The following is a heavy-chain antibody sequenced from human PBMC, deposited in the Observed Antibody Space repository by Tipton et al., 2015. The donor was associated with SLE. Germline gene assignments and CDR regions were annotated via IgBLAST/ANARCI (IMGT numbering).Heavy chain of an antibody. CDR2: IYTRGST. CDR1: GVSITSGSYH. V-gene: IGHV4-61*02. CDR3: ARNKLLWFGEGNF. J-gene: IGHJ4*02. D-gene: IGHD3-10*01. Sequence: TLSLTCTVSGVSITSGSYHWSWIRQPAGKGLEWIGRIYTRGSTNYNPSLMNRVTISVDTSKNQFSLKLSSVTVADTAVYYCARNKLLWFGEGNFWGQGTLVTVSS.